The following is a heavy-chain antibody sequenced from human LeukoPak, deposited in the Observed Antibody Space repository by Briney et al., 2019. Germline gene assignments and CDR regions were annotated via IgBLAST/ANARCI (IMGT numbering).Heavy chain of an antibody. CDR3: ASVSRRGPHFDY. D-gene: IGHD2-8*01. CDR1: GFTFSSYA. Sequence: GRSLRLSCAASGFTFSSYAMHWVRQAPGKGLEWVAVISYDGSNKYYADSVKGRFTISRDNSKNTLYLQMNSLRAEYTAVYYGASVSRRGPHFDYWGQGTLVTVSA. J-gene: IGHJ4*02. V-gene: IGHV3-30*04. CDR2: ISYDGSNK.